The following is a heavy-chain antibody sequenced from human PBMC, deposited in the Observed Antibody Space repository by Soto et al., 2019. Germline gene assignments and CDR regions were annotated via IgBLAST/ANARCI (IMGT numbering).Heavy chain of an antibody. CDR1: GFTFNTYS. Sequence: GGSLRLSCAASGFTFNTYSMNWARQAPGKGLEWVSFISSRNSFIYYADSVRGRFTISRDNAKKAVFLQMNSLRVEDTAVYYCARDPAGSTRPYYYGMDVWGQGTTVTVSS. D-gene: IGHD2-2*01. CDR3: ARDPAGSTRPYYYGMDV. J-gene: IGHJ6*02. CDR2: ISSRNSFI. V-gene: IGHV3-21*01.